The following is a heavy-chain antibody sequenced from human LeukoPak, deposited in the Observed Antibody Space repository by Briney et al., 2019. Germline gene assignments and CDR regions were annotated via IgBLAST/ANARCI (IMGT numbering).Heavy chain of an antibody. CDR3: ARADGYGRF. D-gene: IGHD5-24*01. V-gene: IGHV3-7*01. Sequence: GGSLRLSCAGSGFTFSNFWMSWVRQAPGKGLEWVANINKDGGEKHYVDSVKGRFTISRDNANNSLYMQMNTLRAEDTAVYYCARADGYGRFWGQGTLVTVSS. J-gene: IGHJ4*02. CDR1: GFTFSNFW. CDR2: INKDGGEK.